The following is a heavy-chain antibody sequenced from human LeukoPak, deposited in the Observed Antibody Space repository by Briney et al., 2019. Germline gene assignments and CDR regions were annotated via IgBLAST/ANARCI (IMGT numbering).Heavy chain of an antibody. CDR2: INPNSGGT. CDR1: GYTFRGYY. V-gene: IGHV1-2*02. CDR3: ARGDSNYGGIDY. Sequence: GASVKVSCKASGYTFRGYYMHWVRQAPGQGLEWMAWINPNSGGTNYAQKFQGRVTMTRDTSISTAYMELSSLRSDDTAVYYCARGDSNYGGIDYWGQGTLVTVSS. D-gene: IGHD4-11*01. J-gene: IGHJ4*02.